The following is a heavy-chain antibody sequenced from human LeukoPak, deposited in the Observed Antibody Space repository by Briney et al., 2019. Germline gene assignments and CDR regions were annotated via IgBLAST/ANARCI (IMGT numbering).Heavy chain of an antibody. CDR1: GGSISSSSYY. Sequence: SETLSLTCTVSGGSISSSSYYWGWIRQPPGKGLEWIGSIYYSGSTYYNPSLKSRVTISVDTSKNQFSLKLSSVTAADTAVYYCARVSTCGGDCYSDYYYGMDVWGQGTTVTVSS. CDR2: IYYSGST. CDR3: ARVSTCGGDCYSDYYYGMDV. V-gene: IGHV4-39*07. J-gene: IGHJ6*02. D-gene: IGHD2-21*02.